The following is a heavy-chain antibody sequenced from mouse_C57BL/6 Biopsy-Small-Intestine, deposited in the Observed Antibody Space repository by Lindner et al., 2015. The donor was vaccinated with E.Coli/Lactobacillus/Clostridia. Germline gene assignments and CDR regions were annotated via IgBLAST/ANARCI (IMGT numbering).Heavy chain of an antibody. Sequence: VQLQESGAELVRPGASAKLSCAVSGFNIKDDFIHWVKQRPEQGLEWIGRIDPANDNTKYAPKFQDKATITADTSSNTAYLQLSSLTSEDTAVYYCATLAYWGQGTLVTVSA. J-gene: IGHJ3*01. CDR3: ATLAY. CDR1: GFNIKDDF. CDR2: IDPANDNT. V-gene: IGHV14-4*01.